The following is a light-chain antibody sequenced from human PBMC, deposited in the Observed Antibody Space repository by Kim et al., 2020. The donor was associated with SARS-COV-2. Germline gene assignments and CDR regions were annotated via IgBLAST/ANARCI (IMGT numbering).Light chain of an antibody. J-gene: IGKJ4*01. CDR2: WAS. Sequence: DIVMTQSPDSLAVSLGERATINCKSSQSLFYSTNNKNYLAWFQQRPGQPPKLLIYWASFRESGVPDRFSGSASGTDFTLTISSLQAEDVAVYYCQQYFSPPLTFGGGTKLEIK. CDR3: QQYFSPPLT. V-gene: IGKV4-1*01. CDR1: QSLFYSTNNKNY.